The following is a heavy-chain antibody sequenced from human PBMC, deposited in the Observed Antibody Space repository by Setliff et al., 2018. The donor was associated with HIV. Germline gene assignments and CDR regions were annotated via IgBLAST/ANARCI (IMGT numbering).Heavy chain of an antibody. CDR1: GFNFDFHA. D-gene: IGHD3-9*01. CDR2: IRGTHNGATT. J-gene: IGHJ6*03. CDR3: TTDPMFWNYYYYYMDV. V-gene: IGHV3-49*03. Sequence: PGGSLRLSCTTSGFNFDFHAMSWFRQAPGKGLEWVGFIRGTHNGATTDYAASVKGRFTVSRDDSKNTLYLQMNSLKPEDTAVYYCTTDPMFWNYYYYYMDVWGKGTTVTVSS.